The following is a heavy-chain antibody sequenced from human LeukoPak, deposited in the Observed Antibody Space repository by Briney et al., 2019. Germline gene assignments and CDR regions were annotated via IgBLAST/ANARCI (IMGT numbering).Heavy chain of an antibody. CDR2: IYHSGST. V-gene: IGHV4-4*02. J-gene: IGHJ4*02. CDR3: AKGGRERNFDY. CDR1: GGSISSTNW. Sequence: PSETLSLTCAVSGGSISSTNWWSWVRQPPGKGLEWIGEIYHSGSTNYNPSLNSRVTISVDKSKNHFSLKLSSVTAADTAVYYCAKGGRERNFDYWGQGTLVTVSS. D-gene: IGHD1-1*01.